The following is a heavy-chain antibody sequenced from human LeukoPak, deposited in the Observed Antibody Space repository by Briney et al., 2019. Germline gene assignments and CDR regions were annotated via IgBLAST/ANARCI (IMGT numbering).Heavy chain of an antibody. CDR3: AKGISTGQVVAANFDY. V-gene: IGHV3-23*01. Sequence: HTGGSLRLSCAASGFTFSSYAMSWVRQAPGKGLEWVSAISGSGGSTYYADSVKGRFTISRDNSKNTLYLQMNSLRAEDTAVYYCAKGISTGQVVAANFDYWGQGTLVTVSS. CDR2: ISGSGGST. D-gene: IGHD2-15*01. J-gene: IGHJ4*02. CDR1: GFTFSSYA.